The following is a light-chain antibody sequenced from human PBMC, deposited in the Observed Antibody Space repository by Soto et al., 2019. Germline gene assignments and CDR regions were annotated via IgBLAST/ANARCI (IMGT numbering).Light chain of an antibody. CDR3: QQSYITFT. Sequence: DIQMTQSPSSLSASVGDRVTITCRASQSISSYLNWYQQKPGKAPKLLIYAASSLQSGVPSMFSGSGAGTDFNLTSSSLQPEDFATYYCQQSYITFTFDPGTNVDI. CDR1: QSISSY. CDR2: AAS. V-gene: IGKV1-39*01. J-gene: IGKJ3*01.